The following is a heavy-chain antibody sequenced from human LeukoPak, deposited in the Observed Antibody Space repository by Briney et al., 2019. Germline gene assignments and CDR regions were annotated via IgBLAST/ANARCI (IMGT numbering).Heavy chain of an antibody. V-gene: IGHV5-51*01. CDR1: GYSFTTYW. CDR3: ARQSRDGSKTRGYYFDH. CDR2: IYPGDSDT. Sequence: AESPDISCKGSGYSFTTYWIGWVRQMPGKGLEWMGIIYPGDSDTAYSPFFQGQVTISVDKSISTVYLQWSSLEASDTAMYYCARQSRDGSKTRGYYFDHWGEGTPVSSSS. D-gene: IGHD3-10*01. J-gene: IGHJ4*02.